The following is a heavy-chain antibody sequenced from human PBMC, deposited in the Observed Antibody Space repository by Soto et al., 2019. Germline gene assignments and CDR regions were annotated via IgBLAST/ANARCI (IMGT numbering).Heavy chain of an antibody. CDR3: TTDDPINRH. V-gene: IGHV3-15*01. J-gene: IGHJ4*02. CDR2: IKSKGDSATT. Sequence: EVQLVESGGGLIKPGGSLRLSCAASGFTFRIAWMSWVRQAPGKGLEWVGRIKSKGDSATTDYAAPVKGRFSISRDDSKNTLYLQVNSLKIEDTAVYYCTTDDPINRHWGQGTLVTVSS. CDR1: GFTFRIAW.